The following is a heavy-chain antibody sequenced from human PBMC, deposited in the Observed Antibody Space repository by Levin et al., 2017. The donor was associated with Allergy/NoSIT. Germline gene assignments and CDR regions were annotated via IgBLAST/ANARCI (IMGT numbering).Heavy chain of an antibody. V-gene: IGHV3-23*01. CDR2: FLVLFLLP. D-gene: IGHD5-24*01. CDR3: AKEDGHNIPPYYFDY. J-gene: IGHJ4*02. Sequence: RLSCAASGFSFSTYAMSWVRQAPGKGLEWFSFFLVLFLLPYSASSVKGRFTISRDNSKNTVYLQMKSLRAEDTALYYCAKEDGHNIPPYYFDYWGLGTLVTVSS. CDR1: GFSFSTYA.